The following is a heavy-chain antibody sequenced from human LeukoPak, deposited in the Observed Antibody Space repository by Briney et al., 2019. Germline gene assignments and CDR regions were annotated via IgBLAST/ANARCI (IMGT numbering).Heavy chain of an antibody. CDR2: ISGSGGST. J-gene: IGHJ4*02. CDR3: AIQQQLADFDY. D-gene: IGHD6-13*01. CDR1: GVSFSSEA. Sequence: GGSLRFSCAASGVSFSSEAMSWVRQAPGKGLEWVSAISGSGGSTYYADSVKGRFTISRDNSKNTLYLQMNSLRAEDTAVYYCAIQQQLADFDYWGQGTLVTVSS. V-gene: IGHV3-23*01.